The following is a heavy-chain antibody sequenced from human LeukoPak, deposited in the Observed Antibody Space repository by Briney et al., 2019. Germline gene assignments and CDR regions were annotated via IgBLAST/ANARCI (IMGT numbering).Heavy chain of an antibody. Sequence: SETLSLTCTVSGGSISSYYWSWIRQPPGKGLEWIGYIYYSGSTNYNPSLKSRVTISVDTSKNQFSLKLSSVTAADTAVYYCARILYGSGSYEQYYFDYWGQGTLVTVSS. CDR2: IYYSGST. D-gene: IGHD3-10*01. V-gene: IGHV4-59*12. J-gene: IGHJ4*02. CDR1: GGSISSYY. CDR3: ARILYGSGSYEQYYFDY.